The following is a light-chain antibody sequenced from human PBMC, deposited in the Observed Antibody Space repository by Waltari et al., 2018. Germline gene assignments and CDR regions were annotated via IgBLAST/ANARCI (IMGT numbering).Light chain of an antibody. Sequence: QSALTQPASVSGSPGQSITIPCAGSRSDVGTYDLVSWYQQHPGKAPKLIIYEVTKRPSAVPDRFSGSKSGNTASLTISGLQAADEADYYCCSCAGVTPYVLFGGGTKVTVL. J-gene: IGLJ2*01. CDR3: CSCAGVTPYVL. CDR2: EVT. CDR1: RSDVGTYDL. V-gene: IGLV2-23*02.